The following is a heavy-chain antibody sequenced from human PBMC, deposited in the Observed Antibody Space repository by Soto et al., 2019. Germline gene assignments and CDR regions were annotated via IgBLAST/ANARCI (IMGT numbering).Heavy chain of an antibody. CDR2: IYYSGST. Sequence: SETLSLTCTVSGGSISRYYWSWIRQPPGKGLEWIGYIYYSGSTNYNPSLKSRVTISVDTSKNQFSLKLSSVTAADTAVYYCARGPQGGKSFDYWGKGPLVTVS. CDR1: GGSISRYY. CDR3: ARGPQGGKSFDY. D-gene: IGHD3-16*01. V-gene: IGHV4-59*01. J-gene: IGHJ4*02.